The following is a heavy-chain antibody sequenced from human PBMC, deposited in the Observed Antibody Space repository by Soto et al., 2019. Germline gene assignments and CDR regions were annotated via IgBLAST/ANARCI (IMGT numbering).Heavy chain of an antibody. CDR1: GYSFTSYW. V-gene: IGHV5-51*01. CDR3: ARQGVGYYFDY. D-gene: IGHD3-10*01. CDR2: IYPGDSAT. J-gene: IGHJ4*02. Sequence: GESLKFSCNPSGYSFTSYWTCSVRQMPWKGLEWMGIIYPGDSATTYSPSFQGQVTSSADKSISTAYLQWSSLKASDTAMYYCARQGVGYYFDYWGQGTLVTVCS.